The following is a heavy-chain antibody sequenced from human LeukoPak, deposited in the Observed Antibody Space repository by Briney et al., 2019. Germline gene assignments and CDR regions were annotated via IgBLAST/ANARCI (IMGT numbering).Heavy chain of an antibody. J-gene: IGHJ5*02. V-gene: IGHV6-1*01. D-gene: IGHD3-10*01. Sequence: SQTLSLTCGISGDSVPSKSAAWNWIRRSPSRGLEWLGRTYYRSKWYTDYAVSVNGRITINPDPSRNQFSLQLNSVTPEDTAVYYCARSISSLGRGFDPWGQGTLVTVS. CDR1: GDSVPSKSAA. CDR2: TYYRSKWYT. CDR3: ARSISSLGRGFDP.